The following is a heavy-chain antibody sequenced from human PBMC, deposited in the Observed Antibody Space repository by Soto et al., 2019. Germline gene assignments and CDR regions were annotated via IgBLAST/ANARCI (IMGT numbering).Heavy chain of an antibody. Sequence: GPSVKVSCKASGGTFSSYAISWVRQAPGQGLEWMGGIIPIFGTANYAQKLQGRVTITADESTSTAYMELSSLRSEDAAVYYCARDRHIVGATLGYWGQGTMVTVSS. D-gene: IGHD1-26*01. CDR2: IIPIFGTA. CDR3: ARDRHIVGATLGY. J-gene: IGHJ4*02. CDR1: GGTFSSYA. V-gene: IGHV1-69*13.